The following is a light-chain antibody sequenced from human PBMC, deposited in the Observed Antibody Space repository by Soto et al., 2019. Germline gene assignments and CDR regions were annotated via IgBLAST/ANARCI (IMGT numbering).Light chain of an antibody. CDR2: SSS. J-gene: IGKJ5*01. CDR3: QQTDISPIT. V-gene: IGKV1-39*01. CDR1: RTINNN. Sequence: DIQMTQSPSSLSASVGDRVTISCRTSRTINNNLNWYQQRPGKAPNFLIYSSSSFLSGVPERFSGSGSGTDFTLTISSLQPEDFATYYCQQTDISPITFGQGTRLDIK.